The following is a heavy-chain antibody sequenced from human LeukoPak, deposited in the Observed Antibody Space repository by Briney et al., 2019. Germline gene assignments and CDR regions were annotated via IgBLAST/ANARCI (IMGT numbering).Heavy chain of an antibody. CDR1: GGTFSSYA. Sequence: ASVKVSCKASGGTFSSYAISWVRQAPGQGLEWMGGIIPIFGTANYAQKFQGRVTITADESTSTAYMELSSLRSEDTAVYYCARGPVNYDFWSGYYPFAYWGQGTLVTVSS. D-gene: IGHD3-3*01. CDR3: ARGPVNYDFWSGYYPFAY. J-gene: IGHJ4*02. CDR2: IIPIFGTA. V-gene: IGHV1-69*13.